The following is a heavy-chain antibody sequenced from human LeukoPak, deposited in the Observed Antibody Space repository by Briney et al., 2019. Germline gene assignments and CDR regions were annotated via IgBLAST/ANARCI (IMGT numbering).Heavy chain of an antibody. J-gene: IGHJ6*03. CDR3: AKDPGTLYDRSGHYMDV. V-gene: IGHV3-30*02. Sequence: GGSLRLSCAASGFTFSNYGMHWVRQAPGKGLEWVAFIRYDGSNKYYAHSVKGRFTISRDNSKNTLYLQMNSLRAEDTAVYYCAKDPGTLYDRSGHYMDVWGKGTTVTVSS. CDR2: IRYDGSNK. CDR1: GFTFSNYG. D-gene: IGHD3-22*01.